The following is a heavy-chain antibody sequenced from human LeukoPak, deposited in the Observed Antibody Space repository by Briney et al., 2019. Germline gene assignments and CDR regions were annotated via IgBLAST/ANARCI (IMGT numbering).Heavy chain of an antibody. CDR3: ARDQASLRLLDTDLYYFDY. CDR2: IYYSGST. CDR1: GGSISSSSYY. J-gene: IGHJ4*02. D-gene: IGHD3-22*01. Sequence: PSETLSLTCTVSGGSISSSSYYWGWIRQPPGKGLEWIGSIYYSGSTYYNPSLKSRVTISVDTSKNQFSLKLSSVTAADTAVYYCARDQASLRLLDTDLYYFDYWGQGTLVTVSS. V-gene: IGHV4-39*07.